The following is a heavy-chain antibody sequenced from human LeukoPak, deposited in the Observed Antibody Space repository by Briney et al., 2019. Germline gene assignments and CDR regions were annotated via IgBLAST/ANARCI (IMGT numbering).Heavy chain of an antibody. J-gene: IGHJ4*02. CDR1: GGTFSSYA. CDR2: IIPILGIA. D-gene: IGHD5-18*01. V-gene: IGHV1-69*04. Sequence: ASVKVSCKASGGTFSSYAITWVRQAPGQGLEWMGRIIPILGIANYAQKFQGRVTITADKSTSTAYMELSSLRSEDTAVYYCARDTQANPWPTGGQGLWDYWGQGTLVTVSS. CDR3: ARDTQANPWPTGGQGLWDY.